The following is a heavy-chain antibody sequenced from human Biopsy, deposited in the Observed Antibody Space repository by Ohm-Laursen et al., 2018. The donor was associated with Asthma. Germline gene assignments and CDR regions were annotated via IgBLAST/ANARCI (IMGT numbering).Heavy chain of an antibody. Sequence: ALVKVSCKTSGYTFNSAGITWVRQAPGQGLEWMGWISVYNGNTKVAQKLQDRVTMITDTSTGTAYMELRGLRSDDTAVYFCARAVDYSHYYGIDVWGQGTTVTVS. J-gene: IGHJ6*02. CDR3: ARAVDYSHYYGIDV. V-gene: IGHV1-18*01. CDR2: ISVYNGNT. D-gene: IGHD3-10*01. CDR1: GYTFNSAG.